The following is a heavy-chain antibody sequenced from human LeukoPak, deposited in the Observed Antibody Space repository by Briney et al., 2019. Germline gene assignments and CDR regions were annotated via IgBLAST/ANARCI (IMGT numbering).Heavy chain of an antibody. CDR1: GFTFSSYA. CDR3: AKDLGSYYVSDY. D-gene: IGHD1-26*01. V-gene: IGHV3-23*01. J-gene: IGHJ4*02. CDR2: ISGSGGST. Sequence: GGSPRLSCAASGFTFSSYAMSWVRQAPGKGPEWVSGISGSGGSTYYADSVKGRFTISRDNSKNTLYLQMNSLRAEDTAVYYCAKDLGSYYVSDYWGQGTLVTVSS.